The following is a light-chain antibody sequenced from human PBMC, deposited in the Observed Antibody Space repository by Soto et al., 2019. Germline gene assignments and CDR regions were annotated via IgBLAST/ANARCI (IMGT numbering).Light chain of an antibody. Sequence: DIQLTQSPSFLSASVGDRVTITCRASQGISSYLAWDHQKPGKAPNLLIYAASTLQSGVPSRFSGSGSGTEFTLTISSLQPEDFATYYCQQLNSYPRTFGQGTKVDIK. V-gene: IGKV1-9*01. J-gene: IGKJ1*01. CDR3: QQLNSYPRT. CDR2: AAS. CDR1: QGISSY.